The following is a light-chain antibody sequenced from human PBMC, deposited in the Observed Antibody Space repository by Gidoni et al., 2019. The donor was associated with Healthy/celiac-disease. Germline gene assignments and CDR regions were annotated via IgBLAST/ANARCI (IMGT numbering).Light chain of an antibody. CDR1: SSTIGAGYD. CDR2: GNS. J-gene: IGLJ1*01. V-gene: IGLV1-40*01. CDR3: QSYDSSLSASYV. Sequence: QSVLTQPPSVSRAPGQRVTISCTRSSSTIGAGYDVHWYQQLPGTAPTLPIYGNSNRPSGVPDRFSGSKSGTSASLAITGLQAEDEADYYCQSYDSSLSASYVFGTGTKVTVL.